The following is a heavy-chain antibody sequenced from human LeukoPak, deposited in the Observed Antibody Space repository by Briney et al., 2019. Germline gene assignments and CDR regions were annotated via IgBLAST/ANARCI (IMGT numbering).Heavy chain of an antibody. CDR1: GGSITSSY. D-gene: IGHD6-13*01. CDR2: IHYTGST. V-gene: IGHV4-59*01. Sequence: AETLSLTCTVSGGSITSSYWSWIRQSPGKGLEWIGYIHYTGSTNYNPSLKSRVTMLIDTSKNQFSLKLSSVTAADTAVYYCARENSNSWYLDYWGQGTLVTVSS. CDR3: ARENSNSWYLDY. J-gene: IGHJ4*02.